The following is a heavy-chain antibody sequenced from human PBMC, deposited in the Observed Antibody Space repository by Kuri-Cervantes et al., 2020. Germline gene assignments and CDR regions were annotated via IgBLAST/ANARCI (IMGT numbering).Heavy chain of an antibody. D-gene: IGHD2-2*01. Sequence: SCKASGYTFTGYYMHWVRQAPGKGLEWVAVISYDGSNKYYADSVKGRFTISRDNSKNTLYLQMNSLRAEDTAVYYCARDRGDQLLLDYWGQGTLVTVSS. V-gene: IGHV3-30-3*01. CDR1: GYTFTGYY. CDR2: ISYDGSNK. J-gene: IGHJ4*02. CDR3: ARDRGDQLLLDY.